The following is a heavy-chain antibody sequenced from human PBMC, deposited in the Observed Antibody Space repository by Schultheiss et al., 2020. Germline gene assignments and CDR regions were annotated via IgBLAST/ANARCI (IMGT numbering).Heavy chain of an antibody. CDR3: ARHYYDSSGYSAEYFQH. CDR2: INHSGST. V-gene: IGHV4-34*01. J-gene: IGHJ1*01. CDR1: GGSFSGYY. D-gene: IGHD3-22*01. Sequence: SETLSLTCAVYGGSFSGYYWSWIRQPPGKGLEWIGEINHSGSTIYNPSLKSRVTMSIDTSKNQFSLKLSSVTAADTAVYYCARHYYDSSGYSAEYFQHWGQGTLVTVSS.